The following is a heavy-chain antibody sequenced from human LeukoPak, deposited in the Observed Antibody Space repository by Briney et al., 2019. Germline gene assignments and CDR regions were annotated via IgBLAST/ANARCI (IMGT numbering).Heavy chain of an antibody. Sequence: PSETLSLTCTVSGGSISSGEYYWSWIRQPPGKGLEWIGYFSYTGSTYCNPSLKSRVSISVDTSKNQFSLKLMSVTAADTAVYHCARALNENSYAFDSWGQGTLVTVSS. J-gene: IGHJ4*02. V-gene: IGHV4-30-4*01. D-gene: IGHD5-18*01. CDR2: FSYTGST. CDR1: GGSISSGEYY. CDR3: ARALNENSYAFDS.